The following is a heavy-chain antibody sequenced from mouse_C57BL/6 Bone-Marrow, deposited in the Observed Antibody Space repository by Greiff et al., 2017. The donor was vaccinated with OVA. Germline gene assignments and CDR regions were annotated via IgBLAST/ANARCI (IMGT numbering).Heavy chain of an antibody. CDR3: TRSITTVVATYYYAMDY. J-gene: IGHJ4*01. D-gene: IGHD1-1*01. V-gene: IGHV1-15*01. Sequence: QVQLKESGAELVRPGASVTLSCKASGYTFTDYEMHWVKQTPVHGLEWIGAIDPETGGTAYNQKFKGKAILTADKSSSTAYMELRSLTSEDSAVYYCTRSITTVVATYYYAMDYWGQGTSVTVSS. CDR1: GYTFTDYE. CDR2: IDPETGGT.